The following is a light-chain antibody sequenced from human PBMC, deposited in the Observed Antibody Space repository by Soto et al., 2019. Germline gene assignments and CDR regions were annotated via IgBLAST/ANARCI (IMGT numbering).Light chain of an antibody. CDR3: QHLNSYPRT. CDR1: QGIGSY. V-gene: IGKV1-9*01. J-gene: IGKJ2*01. Sequence: DIQLTQSPSFLSASVGDRVTITCRASQGIGSYLAWYQQEPGKAPKLLIYPASTLQTGVPSRFSASGSGTEFTLTVSSLQPEDFATYYCQHLNSYPRTFGQGTKLEIK. CDR2: PAS.